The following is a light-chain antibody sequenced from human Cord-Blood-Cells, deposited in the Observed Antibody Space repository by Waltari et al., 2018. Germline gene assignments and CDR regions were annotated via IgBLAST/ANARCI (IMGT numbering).Light chain of an antibody. Sequence: DIQMTQSPSTLSASVGDRVTITCLASQSISSWLAWYQQKPGKAPKLLIYYASSLESGVRLRMRGSGSGRGFTLTISGIPPDDCAYYYCQQYTYMTFGEGTKVEIK. CDR2: YAS. CDR1: QSISSW. J-gene: IGKJ1*01. CDR3: QQYTYMT. V-gene: IGKV1-5*01.